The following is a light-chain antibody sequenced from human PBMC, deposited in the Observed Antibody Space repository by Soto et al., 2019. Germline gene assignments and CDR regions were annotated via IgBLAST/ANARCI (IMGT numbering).Light chain of an antibody. CDR1: QSINNY. Sequence: DIQMTQSPSTLSASVGDRFTITCRASQSINNYLNWYQQKPGKAPKLLIYAASSLQSGVPSRFSGSGSGTDFTFTISSLQPEDIATYYCQQYDNLPLTFGGGTKVDIK. CDR2: AAS. CDR3: QQYDNLPLT. V-gene: IGKV1-33*01. J-gene: IGKJ4*01.